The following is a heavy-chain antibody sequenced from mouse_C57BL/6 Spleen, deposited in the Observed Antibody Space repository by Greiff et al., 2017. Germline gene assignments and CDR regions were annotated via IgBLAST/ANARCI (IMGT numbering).Heavy chain of an antibody. CDR2: IYPGDGDT. CDR3: ARSSNDKYLDV. D-gene: IGHD2-12*01. CDR1: GYAFSSSW. V-gene: IGHV1-82*01. J-gene: IGHJ1*03. Sequence: QVQLQQSGPELVKPGASVKISCKASGYAFSSSWMHWVKQRPGKGLEWIGRIYPGDGDTNYNGKFKGKATLTADKSSSTAYMQLSSLTSEDSAVCVRARSSNDKYLDVWGTGTSVTVSS.